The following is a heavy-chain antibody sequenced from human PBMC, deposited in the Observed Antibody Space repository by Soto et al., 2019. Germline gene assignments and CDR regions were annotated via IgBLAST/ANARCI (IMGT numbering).Heavy chain of an antibody. Sequence: EGQLLESGGGLIQSGGSLRLSCAGSKFTFSSYSMSWVRQSPGKGLEWVSGISGSGGRVYSADSVKGRFTISRDNSRNTLYLQMNSLRAEDTAIYYCAMTRLYDTGTNDYHRDALDIWGQGTQVIVSS. CDR2: ISGSGGRV. CDR3: AMTRLYDTGTNDYHRDALDI. J-gene: IGHJ3*02. CDR1: KFTFSSYS. V-gene: IGHV3-23*01. D-gene: IGHD3-22*01.